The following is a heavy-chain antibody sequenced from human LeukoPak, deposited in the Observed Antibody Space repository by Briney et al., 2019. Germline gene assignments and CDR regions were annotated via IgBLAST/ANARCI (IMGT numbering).Heavy chain of an antibody. V-gene: IGHV3-74*01. CDR2: IDSDGSTT. CDR3: ARDEQHLVPFDY. CDR1: GYTFSSYW. J-gene: IGHJ4*02. D-gene: IGHD6-13*01. Sequence: GGSLRLSCAASGYTFSSYWMHWVRQAPGKGLVWVSRIDSDGSTTSYADSVKGRFTISRDNAKNTLYLQMNSLRAEDTAVYYCARDEQHLVPFDYWGQGTLVTVSS.